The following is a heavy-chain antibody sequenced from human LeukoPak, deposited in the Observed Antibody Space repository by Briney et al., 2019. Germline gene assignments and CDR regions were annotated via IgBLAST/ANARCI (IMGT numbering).Heavy chain of an antibody. V-gene: IGHV3-43*02. CDR1: GFTFDDYA. J-gene: IGHJ4*02. D-gene: IGHD6-19*01. Sequence: GGSLRLSCAASGFTFDDYAMHWVRQPQGKGLEWVSLMSADGAGTSYANSVKGRFTISRDNSKNLLFLQMNGLRTEDTAFYFCAKVGPWLANDFWGQGILVTVSS. CDR3: AKVGPWLANDF. CDR2: MSADGAGT.